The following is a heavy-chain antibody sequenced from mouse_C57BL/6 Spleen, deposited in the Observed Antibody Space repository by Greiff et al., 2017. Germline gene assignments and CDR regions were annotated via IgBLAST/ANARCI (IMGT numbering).Heavy chain of an antibody. D-gene: IGHD3-2*02. CDR2: IYPGSGST. CDR3: ARDGDSSGYVFFAY. Sequence: QVQLQQPGAELVKPGASVKMSCKASGYTFTSYWITWVKQRPGQGLEWIGDIYPGSGSTNYNEKFKSKATLTVDTSSSTAYMQLSSLTSEDSAVYYCARDGDSSGYVFFAYWGQGTLVTVSA. J-gene: IGHJ3*01. V-gene: IGHV1-55*01. CDR1: GYTFTSYW.